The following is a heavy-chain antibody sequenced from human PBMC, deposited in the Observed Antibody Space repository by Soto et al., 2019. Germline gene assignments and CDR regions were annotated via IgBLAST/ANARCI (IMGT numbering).Heavy chain of an antibody. J-gene: IGHJ4*02. CDR3: AGGYDSGGYYHY. V-gene: IGHV1-69*02. CDR1: GGTFSRYS. CDR2: SIPFLGVA. Sequence: QVQLVQSGAEVKKPGSSVKVSCKASGGTFSRYSITWVRQAPGQGLEWMGRSIPFLGVANSAQKFQGRVMITADTSASTAYMELSSLRSEDTAVYYCAGGYDSGGYYHYWGQGTLVTVSS. D-gene: IGHD3-22*01.